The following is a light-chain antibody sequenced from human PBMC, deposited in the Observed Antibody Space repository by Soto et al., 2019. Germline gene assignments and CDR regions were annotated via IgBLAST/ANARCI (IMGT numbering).Light chain of an antibody. CDR2: EVN. Sequence: QSALTQPASVSGSPGQSITISCTGTSSDVGGYNHVSWYQQHPGKAPKVMIYEVNKRPSGVPDRFSGSKSGTTASLTVSGLQAEDEADYYCSSFAGNNKGWVFGGGTKLTVL. CDR1: SSDVGGYNH. V-gene: IGLV2-8*01. J-gene: IGLJ3*02. CDR3: SSFAGNNKGWV.